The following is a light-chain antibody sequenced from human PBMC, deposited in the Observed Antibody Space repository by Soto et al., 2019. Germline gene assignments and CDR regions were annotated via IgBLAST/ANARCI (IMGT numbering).Light chain of an antibody. CDR3: ISYTSDDVRYV. CDR1: SSDVGAYDY. V-gene: IGLV2-14*01. Sequence: QSALTQPASVSGSPGQSITFSCTGTSSDVGAYDYVSWYQQHPGKAPKLIIFEVSHRPSGVSNRFSGSKSGNTASLTISGLQSEDEADYYCISYTSDDVRYVFGTGTKVTVL. CDR2: EVS. J-gene: IGLJ1*01.